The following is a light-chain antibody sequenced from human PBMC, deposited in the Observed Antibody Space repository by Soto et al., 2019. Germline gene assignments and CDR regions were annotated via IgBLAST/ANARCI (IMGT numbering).Light chain of an antibody. Sequence: DIEMTQSPATLSVSPGERATLSCRASQSVSSNLAWYQQKPGQAPRLLIYGASTRATGIPARFSGSGSGTEFTLTISSLQSEDFAVYYCQQYNNWPPAWTFGQGTKVDIK. J-gene: IGKJ1*01. CDR2: GAS. CDR3: QQYNNWPPAWT. CDR1: QSVSSN. V-gene: IGKV3-15*01.